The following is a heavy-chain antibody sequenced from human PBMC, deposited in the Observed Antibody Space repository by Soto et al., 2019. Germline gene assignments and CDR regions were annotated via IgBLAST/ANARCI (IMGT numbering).Heavy chain of an antibody. J-gene: IGHJ6*02. D-gene: IGHD3-10*01. V-gene: IGHV1-18*01. CDR2: ISVYNGNK. CDR1: GYTFNNYG. CDR3: ARVAITLIRGLKVDFYSMDV. Sequence: ASVKVSCKASGYTFNNYGITWLRQSAGQGLEWLGWISVYNGNKNYAKKVQGRVSMTADTSTSTAHMELRSLQSDDTAVYFCARVAITLIRGLKVDFYSMDVWGQGTTVTVSS.